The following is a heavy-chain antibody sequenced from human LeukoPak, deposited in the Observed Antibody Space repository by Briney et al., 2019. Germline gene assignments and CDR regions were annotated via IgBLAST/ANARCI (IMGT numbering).Heavy chain of an antibody. V-gene: IGHV4-59*08. Sequence: PSETLSLTCFVSGTSITVYYWSWIRQPPGKGLEWIGTIDYSGSTNYSPSLQSRVSMSADTSSNHFSLSLDSVTAADTAVYYCARRTMGPNYLYSFDYWGQGTLVYVSS. CDR2: IDYSGST. J-gene: IGHJ4*02. CDR3: ARRTMGPNYLYSFDY. D-gene: IGHD2/OR15-2a*01. CDR1: GTSITVYY.